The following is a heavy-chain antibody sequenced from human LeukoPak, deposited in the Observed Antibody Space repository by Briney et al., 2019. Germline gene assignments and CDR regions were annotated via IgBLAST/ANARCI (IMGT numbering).Heavy chain of an antibody. CDR3: TPVMVEDRGF. J-gene: IGHJ4*02. V-gene: IGHV3-15*01. Sequence: PGGSLRLSCAASGFIFNKAWMNWVRQAPEKGPEWVGRIKSNNDGGTTDYASPVEGRFIISRDDSKNTIYLQMNRLIIDDTAIYYCTPVMVEDRGFWGQGTLVTVSS. D-gene: IGHD2-21*01. CDR1: GFIFNKAW. CDR2: IKSNNDGGTT.